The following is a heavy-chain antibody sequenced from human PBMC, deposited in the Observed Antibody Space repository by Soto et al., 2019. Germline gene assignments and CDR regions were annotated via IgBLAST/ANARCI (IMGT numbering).Heavy chain of an antibody. CDR3: ARRAPFPGYYYYYYMDV. CDR1: GGSISSYY. Sequence: QVQLQESGPGLVKPSETLSLTCTVSGGSISSYYWTWIRQPPGKGLEWIGYIYYSGMTNYNPSLKSRVTISVDTSKNQFSLKLSSVTAADTAVYYCARRAPFPGYYYYYYMDVWGKGTTVTVSS. V-gene: IGHV4-59*08. CDR2: IYYSGMT. J-gene: IGHJ6*03.